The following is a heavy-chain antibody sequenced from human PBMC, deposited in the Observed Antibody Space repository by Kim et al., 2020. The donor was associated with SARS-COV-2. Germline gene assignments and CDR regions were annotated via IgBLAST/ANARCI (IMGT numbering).Heavy chain of an antibody. J-gene: IGHJ5*02. CDR2: INHSGST. CDR3: AITGYSSSWYGMKNWFDP. CDR1: GGSFSGYY. Sequence: SETLSLTCAVYGGSFSGYYWSWIRQPPGKGLEWIGEINHSGSTNYNPSLKSRVTISVDTSKNQFFLKLSSVTAADTAVYYCAITGYSSSWYGMKNWFDPWGQGTLVTVSS. V-gene: IGHV4-34*01. D-gene: IGHD6-13*01.